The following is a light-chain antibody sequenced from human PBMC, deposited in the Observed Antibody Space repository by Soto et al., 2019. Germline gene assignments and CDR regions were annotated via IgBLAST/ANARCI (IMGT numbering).Light chain of an antibody. Sequence: EIVLTQSTATLSLSPGERATLCCGASQSVSSSLAWFLQTPGQAPRLLLYDASNRANGIPARFSGSGSGTDLTLTISSLEPEVFAVYYGQHRHNWPTWTFGQGTKVDIK. CDR2: DAS. J-gene: IGKJ1*01. V-gene: IGKV3-11*01. CDR1: QSVSSS. CDR3: QHRHNWPTWT.